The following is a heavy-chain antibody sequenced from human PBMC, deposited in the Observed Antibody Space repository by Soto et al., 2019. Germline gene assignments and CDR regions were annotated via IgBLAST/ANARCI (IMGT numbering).Heavy chain of an antibody. CDR3: AKSPQWVAKGAMDV. J-gene: IGHJ6*02. D-gene: IGHD1-26*01. V-gene: IGHV3-74*01. CDR2: INSDGSRK. CDR1: GFTFSSYW. Sequence: GGSLRLSCAASGFTFSSYWMHWVRQAPGKGLVWVSRINSDGSRKNYADSVKGRFTISRDNSKNTLYLQMNSLRTEDTAVYYCAKSPQWVAKGAMDVWGPGTTVTLSS.